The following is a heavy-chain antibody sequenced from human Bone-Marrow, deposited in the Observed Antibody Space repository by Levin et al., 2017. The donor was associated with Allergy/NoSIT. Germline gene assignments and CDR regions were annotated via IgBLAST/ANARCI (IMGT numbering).Heavy chain of an antibody. Sequence: ASVKVSCKASGYTFKTYSLHWVRQAPGQGLEWMGVLNPNGGSTSYAQKFQGRVTMTSDTATRTVYMDLSSLTSEDTAIYYCARSPLRSFDWLKKPVYYFDYWGPGTLVTVSS. CDR3: ARSPLRSFDWLKKPVYYFDY. CDR1: GYTFKTYS. J-gene: IGHJ4*02. CDR2: LNPNGGST. D-gene: IGHD3-9*01. V-gene: IGHV1-46*02.